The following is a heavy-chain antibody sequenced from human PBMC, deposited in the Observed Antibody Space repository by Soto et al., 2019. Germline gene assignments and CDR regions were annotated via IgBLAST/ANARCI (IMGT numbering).Heavy chain of an antibody. CDR2: IYYDGSQK. D-gene: IGHD4-17*01. CDR3: ARDPGIGSLVTTWFDP. CDR1: GFSFNTYG. J-gene: IGHJ5*02. V-gene: IGHV3-33*01. Sequence: QVHLVESGGGVVRPGRSLRLSCAASGFSFNTYGMHWVRQAPGKGLEWVAIIYYDGSQKYYADSVKGRFTISRDKSNNTLYLQMNSLRAEDTAVYYCARDPGIGSLVTTWFDPWGQGTLVTVSS.